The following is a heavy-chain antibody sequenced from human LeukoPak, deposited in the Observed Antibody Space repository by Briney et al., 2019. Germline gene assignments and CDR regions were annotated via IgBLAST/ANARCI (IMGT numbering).Heavy chain of an antibody. Sequence: PGGSLRLSCAASGFTFSSYSMNWVRQAPGKGLEWVSSISSSSSYIYYADSGKGRFTISRDNAKNSLYLQMNSLRAEDTAVYYCASDASLCGGDCYPYWYFDLWGRGTLVTASS. D-gene: IGHD2-21*02. CDR3: ASDASLCGGDCYPYWYFDL. V-gene: IGHV3-21*01. CDR2: ISSSSSYI. CDR1: GFTFSSYS. J-gene: IGHJ2*01.